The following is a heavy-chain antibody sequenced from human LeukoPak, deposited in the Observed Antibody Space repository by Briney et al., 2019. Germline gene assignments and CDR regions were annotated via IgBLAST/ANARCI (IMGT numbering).Heavy chain of an antibody. CDR2: INPNSGGT. D-gene: IGHD5-24*01. CDR1: GYTFTNYY. CDR3: AREGDEDLATSDGSGAFDI. Sequence: ASVKVSCKASGYTFTNYYIHWVRQAPGQGLEWVGWINPNSGGTNYAQKFQGRVTMTRDTSISTAYLEMSGLGSDDSAVYYCAREGDEDLATSDGSGAFDIWGQGTTVIVSS. V-gene: IGHV1-2*02. J-gene: IGHJ3*02.